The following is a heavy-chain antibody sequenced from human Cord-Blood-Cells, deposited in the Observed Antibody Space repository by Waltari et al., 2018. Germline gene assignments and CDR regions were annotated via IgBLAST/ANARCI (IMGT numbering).Heavy chain of an antibody. D-gene: IGHD6-19*01. CDR3: ARSIAVAGTFAFDI. CDR1: GLTFSLHA. J-gene: IGHJ3*02. V-gene: IGHV1-69*09. CDR2: IIAILGIA. Sequence: QVHLVQSGTEVKTPGSSVMVSCAASGLTFSLHAISWVRQAPGQGLEWIGVIIAILGIANYAQKFQGRVTMTADKSTSTDYMELSSLRSEDTAVDYCARSIAVAGTFAFDIWGQGTMVTVSS.